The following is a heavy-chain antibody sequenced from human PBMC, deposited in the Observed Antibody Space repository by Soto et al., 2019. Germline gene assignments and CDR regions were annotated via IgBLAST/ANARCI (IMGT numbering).Heavy chain of an antibody. CDR1: GFTFSNYA. CDR3: AKDAYDYYYYYMDV. J-gene: IGHJ6*03. CDR2: ISDSGGST. Sequence: EVQLLESGGDLVQPGGSLRLSCAASGFTFSNYAMSWVRQAPGKGLEWVSVISDSGGSTYYADSMKGRFTISRDNSKNTVYLQMNRLRTEDTAVYYCAKDAYDYYYYYMDVWGKGTTVTVSS. V-gene: IGHV3-23*01. D-gene: IGHD4-17*01.